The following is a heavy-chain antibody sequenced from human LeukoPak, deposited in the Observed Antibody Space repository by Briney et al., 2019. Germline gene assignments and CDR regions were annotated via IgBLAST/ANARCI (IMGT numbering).Heavy chain of an antibody. D-gene: IGHD3-10*01. J-gene: IGHJ4*02. CDR2: INTGNGNT. V-gene: IGHV1-3*04. CDR1: GYIFTSYA. Sequence: APVKVSCKASGYIFTSYAMHWVRQAPGQRLEWMGGINTGNGNTKYSQRFQGRVTITRDTSASTAYMELSSLRSEDTAVYYCASDEHYGSGGGDYWGQGTLVTVSS. CDR3: ASDEHYGSGGGDY.